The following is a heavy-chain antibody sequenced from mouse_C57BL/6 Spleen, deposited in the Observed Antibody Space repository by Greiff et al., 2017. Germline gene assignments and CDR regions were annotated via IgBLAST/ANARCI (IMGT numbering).Heavy chain of an antibody. D-gene: IGHD2-13*01. Sequence: VQLVESGPGLVAPSQSLSITCTVSGFSLTSYALSWVRQPPGKGLEWLGVIWTGGDTNYNSALKSRLSISKDNSKSQVFLKMNRLQTDDTARYYCARTGGDEYYFDYWGQGTTLTVSS. J-gene: IGHJ2*01. CDR3: ARTGGDEYYFDY. CDR1: GFSLTSYA. CDR2: IWTGGDT. V-gene: IGHV2-9-1*01.